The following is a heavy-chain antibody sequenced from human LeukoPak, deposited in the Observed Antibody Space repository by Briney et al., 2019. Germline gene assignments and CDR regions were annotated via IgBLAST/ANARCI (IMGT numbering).Heavy chain of an antibody. CDR3: ASNLYGSGSYNHFDY. V-gene: IGHV4-30-4*01. D-gene: IGHD3-10*01. Sequence: SETLSLTCTVSGGSISSGDYYWSWIRQPPGKGLEWIGYIYYSGSTYYNPSLKSRVTISVDTSKNQFSLKLSSVTAADTAVYYCASNLYGSGSYNHFDYWGQGTLVTVSS. CDR2: IYYSGST. J-gene: IGHJ4*02. CDR1: GGSISSGDYY.